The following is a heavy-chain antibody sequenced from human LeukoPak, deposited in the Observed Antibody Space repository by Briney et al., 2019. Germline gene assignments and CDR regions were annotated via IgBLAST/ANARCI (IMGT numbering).Heavy chain of an antibody. D-gene: IGHD6-13*01. Sequence: ASVKVSCKASGYSLSNSGISWVRQAPGQGPEWMGWMSAYNGDSKHLEKFQGRLTMTTDTSTSFAYMELRNLRSDDTAVYYCVXDPTPAADXTTWFAPWGQGTLVTVSS. CDR2: MSAYNGDS. J-gene: IGHJ5*02. V-gene: IGHV1-18*01. CDR3: VXDPTPAADXTTWFAP. CDR1: GYSLSNSG.